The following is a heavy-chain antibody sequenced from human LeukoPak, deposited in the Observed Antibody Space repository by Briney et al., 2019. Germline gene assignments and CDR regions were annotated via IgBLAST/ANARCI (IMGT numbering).Heavy chain of an antibody. CDR1: GGSLSGYY. V-gene: IGHV3-11*04. Sequence: LSLTCAVYGGSLSGYYWSWIRQAPGKGLEWVSYISSSGSTIYYADSVKGRFTISRDNAKNSLYLQMNSLRAEDTAVYYCARTKQTASGWYYFDYWGQGTLVTVSS. D-gene: IGHD6-19*01. J-gene: IGHJ4*02. CDR3: ARTKQTASGWYYFDY. CDR2: ISSSGSTI.